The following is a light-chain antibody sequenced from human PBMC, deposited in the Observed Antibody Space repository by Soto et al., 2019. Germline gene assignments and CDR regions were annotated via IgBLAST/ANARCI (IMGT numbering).Light chain of an antibody. CDR2: RNN. CDR1: SSNIGSNY. Sequence: QSVLTQPPSASGTPGHRVTISCSGSSSNIGSNYVYWYQQLPGTAPKLLIYRNNQPPSGVTYRYPGSKAGASASLASSGLRSEGEADYYGAAWDDRLSGRVFGGGTKLTV. V-gene: IGLV1-47*01. J-gene: IGLJ2*01. CDR3: AAWDDRLSGRV.